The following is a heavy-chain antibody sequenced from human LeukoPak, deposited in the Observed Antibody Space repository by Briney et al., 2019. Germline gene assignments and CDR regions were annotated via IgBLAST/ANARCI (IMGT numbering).Heavy chain of an antibody. D-gene: IGHD3-3*01. Sequence: ASVKVSCKASGYTFTSYGISWVRQAPGQGLEWMGWISAYNGNTNYAQKLQGRVTMATDTSTSTAYMELGSLRSDDTAVYYCARVRFLEWFDYWGQGTLVTVSS. V-gene: IGHV1-18*01. CDR3: ARVRFLEWFDY. CDR1: GYTFTSYG. J-gene: IGHJ5*01. CDR2: ISAYNGNT.